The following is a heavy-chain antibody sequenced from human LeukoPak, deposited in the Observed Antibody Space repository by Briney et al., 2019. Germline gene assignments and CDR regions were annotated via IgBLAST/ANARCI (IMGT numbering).Heavy chain of an antibody. CDR2: IYPSGST. CDR1: GGSISSYS. Sequence: SETLSLTCTVSGGSISSYSWSWIRQPAGKGLEWIGRIYPSGSTNYNPSLKSRVTMSVDTSKNQFSLKLRYVTATDTAVYYCAREVDHQLVPYYYYMDVWGKGTTVTVSS. CDR3: AREVDHQLVPYYYYMDV. D-gene: IGHD6-13*01. V-gene: IGHV4-4*07. J-gene: IGHJ6*03.